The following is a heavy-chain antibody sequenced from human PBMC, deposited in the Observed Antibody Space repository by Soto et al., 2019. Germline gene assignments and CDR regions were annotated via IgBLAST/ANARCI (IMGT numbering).Heavy chain of an antibody. CDR3: ARDLGYYDSSGYFDY. CDR1: GFTFSDYY. J-gene: IGHJ4*02. V-gene: IGHV3-11*01. CDR2: ISSSGSII. Sequence: TGGSLRLSCAASGFTFSDYYMSWIRQAPGKGLEWVSHISSSGSIIYYADSVKGRFTISRDNAKNSLYLQVNSLRAEDTAVYYCARDLGYYDSSGYFDYWGQGTLVTVSS. D-gene: IGHD3-22*01.